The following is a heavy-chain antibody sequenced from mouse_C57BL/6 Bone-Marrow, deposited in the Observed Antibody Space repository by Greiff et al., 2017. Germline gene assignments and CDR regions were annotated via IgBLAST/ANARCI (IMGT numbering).Heavy chain of an antibody. Sequence: QVQLQQSDAELVKPGASVKISCKASGYTFTDYTIHWMKQRPEQGLEWIGYIYPRDGSTKYNEKFKGKATLTADKSSSTAYMQLNSLTSEDSAVYVCARGGWLRRGRLDYWGQGTTLSVSS. CDR2: IYPRDGST. V-gene: IGHV1-78*01. CDR1: GYTFTDYT. CDR3: ARGGWLRRGRLDY. D-gene: IGHD2-2*01. J-gene: IGHJ2*01.